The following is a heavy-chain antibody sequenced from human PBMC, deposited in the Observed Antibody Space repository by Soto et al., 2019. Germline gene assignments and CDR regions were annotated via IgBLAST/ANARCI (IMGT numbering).Heavy chain of an antibody. V-gene: IGHV5-51*01. CDR1: GYSFTSYW. CDR2: IYPGDSDT. D-gene: IGHD3-22*01. CDR3: ARHPVPFALLPYYFDY. J-gene: IGHJ4*02. Sequence: GESLKISCKGSGYSFTSYWIGWGRQMPVKGLELMGIIYPGDSDTRYSPSFQGQVTISADKSISTAYLQWSSLEASDTAMYYCARHPVPFALLPYYFDYWGQGTLVTVSS.